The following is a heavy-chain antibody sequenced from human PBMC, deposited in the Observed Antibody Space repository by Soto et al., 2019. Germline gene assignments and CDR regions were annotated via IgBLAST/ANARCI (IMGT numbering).Heavy chain of an antibody. CDR2: INPASGST. Sequence: QVQLVPSGAEVRKPGASVKVSCRTSGYTFTHYYVHWVRQAPGQGFEWLGIINPASGSTNYTPEFKVRVTVTMETSTTTVYIELSGLRAADTAIFHCTRDLAAADHWGQGTLVTVSS. CDR3: TRDLAAADH. J-gene: IGHJ4*02. V-gene: IGHV1-46*01. CDR1: GYTFTHYY. D-gene: IGHD6-13*01.